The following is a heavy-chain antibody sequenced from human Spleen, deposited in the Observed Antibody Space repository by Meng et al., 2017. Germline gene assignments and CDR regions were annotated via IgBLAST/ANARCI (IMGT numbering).Heavy chain of an antibody. D-gene: IGHD3-10*01. V-gene: IGHV3-11*01. J-gene: IGHJ5*01. Sequence: GGLVKPGGSLRLSCAASGFTFSGYHMNWIRQAPGKGLEWISYISSSGSIIYSADSLKGRFTISRDNANNLLSLQMTSLRAEDTAIYYCAREYYYGSGMDSWGQGTLVTVSS. CDR3: AREYYYGSGMDS. CDR2: ISSSGSII. CDR1: GFTFSGYH.